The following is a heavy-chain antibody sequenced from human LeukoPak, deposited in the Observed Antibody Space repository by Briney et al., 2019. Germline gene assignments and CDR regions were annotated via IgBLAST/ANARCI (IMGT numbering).Heavy chain of an antibody. CDR2: ITVASGNT. V-gene: IGHV1-3*01. Sequence: ASVKVSCKTLGYTFITSSIYWVRQAPGQRLEWLGWITVASGNTRYSENLQGRVTLTRDTSANTAYMELHNLKFEDTAVYYGVGGSLGYWGQGTLVTVSP. CDR1: GYTFITSS. J-gene: IGHJ4*02. CDR3: VGGSLGY.